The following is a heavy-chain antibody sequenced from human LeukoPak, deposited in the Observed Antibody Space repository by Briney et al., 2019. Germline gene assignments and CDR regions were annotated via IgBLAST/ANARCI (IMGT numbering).Heavy chain of an antibody. CDR2: ISYDGSNK. V-gene: IGHV3-30*03. CDR1: GFTFSSYG. J-gene: IGHJ4*02. CDR3: VGSWAFDY. Sequence: PGGSLRLSCAASGFTFSSYGMHWVRQASGKGLEWVAVISYDGSNKYYADSVKGRFTISRDNSKNTLYLQMNSLRAEDTAVYYCVGSWAFDYWGQGTLVTVSS. D-gene: IGHD6-13*01.